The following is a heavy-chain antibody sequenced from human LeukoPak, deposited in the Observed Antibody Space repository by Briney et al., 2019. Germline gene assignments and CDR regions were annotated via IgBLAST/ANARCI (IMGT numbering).Heavy chain of an antibody. CDR2: ISDNSAYT. CDR1: GFTFSNYA. CDR3: AKNFGPGKAYYDH. V-gene: IGHV3-23*01. D-gene: IGHD3/OR15-3a*01. J-gene: IGHJ4*02. Sequence: GGSLRLSCAASGFTFSNYAMTWVRQAPGKGLEWVSAISDNSAYTYYADSVKGRLTTSRDNSENTLYLQMNSLRAEDTAVYYCAKNFGPGKAYYDHWGQGTLVTVSS.